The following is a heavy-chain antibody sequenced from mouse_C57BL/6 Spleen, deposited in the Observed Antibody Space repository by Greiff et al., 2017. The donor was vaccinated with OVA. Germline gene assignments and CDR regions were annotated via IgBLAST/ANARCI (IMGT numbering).Heavy chain of an antibody. V-gene: IGHV1-69*01. CDR3: ARSGTTVGAMDY. CDR2: IDPSDSYP. D-gene: IGHD1-1*01. J-gene: IGHJ4*01. CDR1: GYTFTSYW. Sequence: QVQLKQPGAELVMPGASVKLSCKASGYTFTSYWMHWVKQRPGPGLEWIGEIDPSDSYPNYNQKVKGKSTLTVDKSSSTAYMQLSSLTSEDSAVYYCARSGTTVGAMDYWGQGTSVTVSS.